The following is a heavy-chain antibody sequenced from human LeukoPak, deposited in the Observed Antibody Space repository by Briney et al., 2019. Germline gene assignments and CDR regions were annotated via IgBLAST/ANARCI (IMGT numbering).Heavy chain of an antibody. CDR3: ARASGYSSSSSTYYYYYYMDV. CDR1: GYTFSGYY. Sequence: ASVKVSCKASGYTFSGYYMHWVRQAPGQGLEWMGWINPNSGVTKYAQKFQGRVTMTRDTSISTAYMELSSLRSDDTAIYYCARASGYSSSSSTYYYYYYMDVWGKGTTVTISS. CDR2: INPNSGVT. J-gene: IGHJ6*03. D-gene: IGHD6-13*01. V-gene: IGHV1-2*02.